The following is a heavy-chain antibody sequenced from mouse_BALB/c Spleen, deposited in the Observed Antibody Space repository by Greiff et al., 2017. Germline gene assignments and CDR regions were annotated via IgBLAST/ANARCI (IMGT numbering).Heavy chain of an antibody. CDR1: GFTFSSYA. V-gene: IGHV5-6-5*01. D-gene: IGHD2-2*01. J-gene: IGHJ1*01. CDR2: ISSGGST. CDR3: ARVYGYDWYFDV. Sequence: VQLKQSGGGLVKPGGSLKLSCAASGFTFSSYAMSWVRQTPEKRLEWVASISSGGSTYYPDSVKGRFTISRDNARNILYLQMSSLRSEDTAMYYCARVYGYDWYFDVWGAGTTVTVSS.